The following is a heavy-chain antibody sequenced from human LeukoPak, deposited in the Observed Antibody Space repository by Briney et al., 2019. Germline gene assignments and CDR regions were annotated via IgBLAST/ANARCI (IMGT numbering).Heavy chain of an antibody. J-gene: IGHJ4*02. CDR1: GFTFSSNS. D-gene: IGHD2-15*01. Sequence: PGGSLRLSCAASGFTFSSNSMSWVRQAPGKGLEWVSAINYSGDATYYVDSVKGRFTISRDNSKNTLYLQMNSLRAEDTAIYYCAKGYCSGGNCYQYSDYWGQGTLVTVAS. CDR3: AKGYCSGGNCYQYSDY. V-gene: IGHV3-23*01. CDR2: INYSGDAT.